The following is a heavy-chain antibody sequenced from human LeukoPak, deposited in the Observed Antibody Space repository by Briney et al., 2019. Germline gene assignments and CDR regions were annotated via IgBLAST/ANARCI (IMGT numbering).Heavy chain of an antibody. J-gene: IGHJ4*02. D-gene: IGHD4-23*01. CDR3: ASLDYGGNSPFDY. CDR1: GGSISSYY. Sequence: SETLSLTCTVSGGSISSYYWSWIRQPPGKGLEWIGYIYYSGSTNNNPSLKSRVTISVDTSKNQFSLKLSSVTAADTAVYYCASLDYGGNSPFDYWGQGTLVTVSS. CDR2: IYYSGST. V-gene: IGHV4-59*01.